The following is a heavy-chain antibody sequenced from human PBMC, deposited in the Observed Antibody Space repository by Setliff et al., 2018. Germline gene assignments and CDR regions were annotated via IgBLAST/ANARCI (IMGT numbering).Heavy chain of an antibody. V-gene: IGHV1-18*01. J-gene: IGHJ3*02. CDR2: ISGYNGYT. CDR3: VRDRAALVVGPPTAAFDI. CDR1: GYTFAKYG. D-gene: IGHD2-2*01. Sequence: ASVKVSCKAFGYTFAKYGTSWVRQAPGQGLEWMGWISGYNGYTVYAQKLQGRVTLTTDTSTGTAYMEVRSLRSDDTAQYYCVRDRAALVVGPPTAAFDIWGQGTMVTVSS.